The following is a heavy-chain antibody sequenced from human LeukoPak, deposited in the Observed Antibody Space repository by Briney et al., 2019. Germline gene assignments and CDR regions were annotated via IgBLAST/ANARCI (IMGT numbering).Heavy chain of an antibody. J-gene: IGHJ4*02. CDR3: ARDGGYSSIGTQDY. CDR1: GFTFSSYS. CDR2: ISGSSSYI. Sequence: GGSLRLSCAASGFTFSSYSMNWVRQAPGKGLEWVSSISGSSSYIYYADSVKGRFTISRDNAKNSLYLQMNSLRAEDTAVYYCARDGGYSSIGTQDYWGQGTLVTVSS. D-gene: IGHD6-13*01. V-gene: IGHV3-21*01.